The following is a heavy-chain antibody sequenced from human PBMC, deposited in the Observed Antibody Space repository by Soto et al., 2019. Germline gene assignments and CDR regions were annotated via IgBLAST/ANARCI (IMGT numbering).Heavy chain of an antibody. CDR3: AKEPTAVDRRDLFGGNPAADY. V-gene: IGHV3-23*01. D-gene: IGHD2-15*01. Sequence: EVQLLESGGALLQPGGSLRLSCAASGFTFSSYAMNWVRQTPGKGLQWVSAISGSGENTYYADSVKGRCTISRDNSKKILYLHRNGLTVEATAMYYCAKEPTAVDRRDLFGGNPAADYWGQGTLVTVSS. CDR2: ISGSGENT. J-gene: IGHJ4*02. CDR1: GFTFSSYA.